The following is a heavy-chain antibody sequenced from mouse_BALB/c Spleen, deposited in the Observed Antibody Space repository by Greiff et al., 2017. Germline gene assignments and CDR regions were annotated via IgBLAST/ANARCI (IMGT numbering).Heavy chain of an antibody. Sequence: EVKLLESGPSLVKPSQTLSLTCTVTGYSITSDYAWNWIRQFPGNKLEWMGYISYSGSTSYNPSLKSRISITRDTSKNQFFLQLNSVTTEDTATYYCARKDYGMDYWGQGTSVTVSS. V-gene: IGHV3-2*02. CDR2: ISYSGST. J-gene: IGHJ4*01. CDR3: ARKDYGMDY. CDR1: GYSITSDYA.